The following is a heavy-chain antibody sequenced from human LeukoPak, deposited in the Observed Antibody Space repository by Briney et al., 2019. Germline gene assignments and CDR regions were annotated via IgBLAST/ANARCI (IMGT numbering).Heavy chain of an antibody. D-gene: IGHD3-10*01. Sequence: GGSLRLSCAASGFTFNIYAIHWVRQAPGKGLEWVSVIFSSGPTYYADSVKGRFTISRDTSKNALYLQMNSLRAEDTAVYYCAISGLGFGEFRGLDYWGQGTLVTVSS. J-gene: IGHJ4*02. CDR2: IFSSGPT. CDR3: AISGLGFGEFRGLDY. CDR1: GFTFNIYA. V-gene: IGHV3-53*01.